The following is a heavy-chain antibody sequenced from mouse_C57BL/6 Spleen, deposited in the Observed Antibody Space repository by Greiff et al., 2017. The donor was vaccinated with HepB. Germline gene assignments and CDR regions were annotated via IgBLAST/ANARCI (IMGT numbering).Heavy chain of an antibody. D-gene: IGHD1-1*01. CDR1: GYAFTDYE. CDR3: TRSGYGSSYWYFDV. Sequence: VQRVESGAELVRPGASVTLSCKASGYAFTDYEMHWVKQTPVHGLEWIGAIDPETGGTAYNQKFKGKAILTADKSSSTAYMELRSLTSEDSAVYYCTRSGYGSSYWYFDVWGTGTTVTVSS. J-gene: IGHJ1*03. V-gene: IGHV1-15*01. CDR2: IDPETGGT.